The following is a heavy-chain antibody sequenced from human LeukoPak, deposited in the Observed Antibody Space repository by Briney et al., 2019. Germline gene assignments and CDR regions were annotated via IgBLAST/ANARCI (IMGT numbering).Heavy chain of an antibody. CDR3: ARDLRYEEQLSLGY. D-gene: IGHD6-13*01. J-gene: IGHJ4*02. CDR1: GGTFSSYA. V-gene: IGHV1-69*13. CDR2: IIPIFGTA. Sequence: GASVKVSCKASGGTFSSYAISWVRQAPGQGLEWMGGIIPIFGTANYAQKFQGRVTITADESTSTAYMELSSLRSEDTAVYYCARDLRYEEQLSLGYWGQGTLVTVSS.